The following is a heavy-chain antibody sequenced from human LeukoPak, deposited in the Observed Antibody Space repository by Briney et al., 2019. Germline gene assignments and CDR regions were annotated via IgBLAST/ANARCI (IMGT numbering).Heavy chain of an antibody. CDR3: ARQRHLWFGENWFDP. Sequence: SETLSLTCAVYGGSFSGYYWSWIRQPPGKGLEWIGSIYYSGSTYYNPSLKSRVTISVDTSKNQFSLKLSSVTAADTAVYYCARQRHLWFGENWFDPWGQGTLVTVSS. V-gene: IGHV4-34*01. D-gene: IGHD3-10*01. CDR2: IYYSGST. CDR1: GGSFSGYY. J-gene: IGHJ5*02.